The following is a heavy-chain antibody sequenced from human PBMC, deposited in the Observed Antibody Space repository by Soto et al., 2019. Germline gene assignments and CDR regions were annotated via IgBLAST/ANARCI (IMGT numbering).Heavy chain of an antibody. CDR3: AKRNYPATTVKTGDS. D-gene: IGHD4-17*01. CDR1: GCTFTTFL. Sequence: EVQLLESGGGLVQQGESLRLSCAASGCTFTTFLMSWVRQAPGKGREWVSSVSGSGDRTLYADSVKGRFTISRDNSTNTRYLQMNTLKAEDTAVYYCAKRNYPATTVKTGDSWGQGTLVTVSS. J-gene: IGHJ4*02. CDR2: VSGSGDRT. V-gene: IGHV3-23*01.